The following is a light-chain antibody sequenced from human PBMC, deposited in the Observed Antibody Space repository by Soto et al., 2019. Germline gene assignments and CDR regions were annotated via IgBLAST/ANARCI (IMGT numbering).Light chain of an antibody. Sequence: EIVMSQSPATPSVSPGERATLSCRASQSVSSNLACYQQKPGQAPRLLIYGASTRATGIPARLSGSGSGTEFTLTISSLQSEDFAVYDCQQYNNWPHYTFGQGTKLEIK. J-gene: IGKJ2*01. CDR3: QQYNNWPHYT. V-gene: IGKV3-15*01. CDR1: QSVSSN. CDR2: GAS.